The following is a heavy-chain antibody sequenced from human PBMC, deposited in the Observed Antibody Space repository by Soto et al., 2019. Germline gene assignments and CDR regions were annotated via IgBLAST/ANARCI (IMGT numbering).Heavy chain of an antibody. V-gene: IGHV3-33*01. D-gene: IGHD1-26*01. CDR2: IWYDGSNK. J-gene: IGHJ3*02. CDR1: GFTFSSYG. CDR3: ARGSRATQAFDI. Sequence: QVQLVESGGGVVQPGRSLRLSCAASGFTFSSYGMHWVRQAPGKGLEWVAVIWYDGSNKYYADSVKGRFTISRDNSKNTLYLQMNSLRAEDTAVYYCARGSRATQAFDIWGQGTMVTVSS.